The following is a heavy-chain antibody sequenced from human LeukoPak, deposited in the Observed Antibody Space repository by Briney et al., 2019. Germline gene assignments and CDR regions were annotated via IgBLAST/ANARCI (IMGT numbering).Heavy chain of an antibody. Sequence: PSETLSLTCTVSGGSISSYYWSWIRQPPGKGLEWIGYIYYSGSTNYNPSLKSRVTISVDTSKNQFSLKLSSVTAADTAVYYCASGYSSGWYGSLGDSWFDPWGQGTLVAVSS. CDR1: GGSISSYY. CDR3: ASGYSSGWYGSLGDSWFDP. D-gene: IGHD6-19*01. CDR2: IYYSGST. V-gene: IGHV4-59*01. J-gene: IGHJ5*02.